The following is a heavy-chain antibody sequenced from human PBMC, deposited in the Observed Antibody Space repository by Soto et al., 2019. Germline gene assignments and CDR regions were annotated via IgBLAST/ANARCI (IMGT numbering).Heavy chain of an antibody. V-gene: IGHV4-61*08. CDR3: ARGVGYYDFWSGAFDI. CDR1: GGSISSGGYY. D-gene: IGHD3-3*01. J-gene: IGHJ3*02. Sequence: PSETLSLTCTVSGGSISSGGYYWSWIRQHPGKGLEWIGYIYYSGSTNYNPSLKSRVTISVDTSKNQFSLKLSSVTAADTAVYYCARGVGYYDFWSGAFDIWGQGTMVTVS. CDR2: IYYSGST.